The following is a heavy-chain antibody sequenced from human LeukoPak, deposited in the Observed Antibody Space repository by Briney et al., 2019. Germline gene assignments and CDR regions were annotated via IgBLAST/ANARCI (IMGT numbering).Heavy chain of an antibody. J-gene: IGHJ5*02. CDR3: VRGRAWFDP. V-gene: IGHV4-59*01. CDR2: IYYSGNT. CDR1: GGSISSYY. D-gene: IGHD3-10*01. Sequence: SETLSLTCTVSGGSISSYYWSWIRQPPGRGLEWIGYIYYSGNTNYNSSLESRVTISVDTSKNQFSLRLNSVTAADTAVYYCVRGRAWFDPWGQGTLVTVSS.